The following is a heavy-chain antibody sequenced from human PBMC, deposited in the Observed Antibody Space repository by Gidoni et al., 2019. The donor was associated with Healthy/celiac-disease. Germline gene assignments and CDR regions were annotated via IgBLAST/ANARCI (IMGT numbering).Heavy chain of an antibody. CDR2: IYYSGST. CDR1: GGSISSSSYY. J-gene: IGHJ4*02. V-gene: IGHV4-39*01. Sequence: QLQLQESGPGLVKPSETLSPPCPVSGGSISSSSYYWGWIRQPPGKGLEWIGSIYYSGSTYYNPSLKSRVTISVDTSKNQFSLKLSSVTAADTAVYYCARLQTVAGTLYYFDYWGQGTLVTVSS. CDR3: ARLQTVAGTLYYFDY. D-gene: IGHD6-19*01.